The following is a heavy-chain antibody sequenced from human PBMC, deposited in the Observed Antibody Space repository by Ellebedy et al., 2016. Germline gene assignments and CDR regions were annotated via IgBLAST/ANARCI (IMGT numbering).Heavy chain of an antibody. D-gene: IGHD4-11*01. CDR2: ISSSSSYI. J-gene: IGHJ6*02. CDR3: ARDEMTTPPCYYYGMDV. CDR1: GFSFGNYW. V-gene: IGHV3-21*01. Sequence: GGSLRLSCVASGFSFGNYWLSWVRQAPGKGLEWVSSISSSSSYIYYADSVKGRFTISRDNAKNSLYLQINSLRAEDTAVYYCARDEMTTPPCYYYGMDVWGQGTTVTVSS.